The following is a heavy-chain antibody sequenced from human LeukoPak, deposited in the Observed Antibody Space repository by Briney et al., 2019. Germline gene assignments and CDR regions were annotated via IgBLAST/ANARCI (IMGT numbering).Heavy chain of an antibody. CDR1: GGSFSGYY. CDR3: ARRGGSGWYVSYYMDV. CDR2: INHSGST. Sequence: SETLSLTCAVYGGSFSGYYWSWIRQPPGKGLEWIGEINHSGSTNYNPSLKSRVTISVDTSKNQFSLKLSSVTAADTAVYYCARRGGSGWYVSYYMDVWGKGTTVTVSS. V-gene: IGHV4-34*01. J-gene: IGHJ6*03. D-gene: IGHD6-19*01.